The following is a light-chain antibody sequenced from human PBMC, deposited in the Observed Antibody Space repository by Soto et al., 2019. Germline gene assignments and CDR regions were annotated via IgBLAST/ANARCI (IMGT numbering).Light chain of an antibody. CDR2: GAS. J-gene: IGKJ2*02. Sequence: EIVLTQSPGTLSLSPGERATLSCRASQTVSSNYLAWHRQKPGQAPRLLIYGASSRATGIPDRVSGSGSGTDFTLTISRLEPEDFAVYYCQQYGSSPCTFGQGTKLEIK. CDR1: QTVSSNY. V-gene: IGKV3-20*01. CDR3: QQYGSSPCT.